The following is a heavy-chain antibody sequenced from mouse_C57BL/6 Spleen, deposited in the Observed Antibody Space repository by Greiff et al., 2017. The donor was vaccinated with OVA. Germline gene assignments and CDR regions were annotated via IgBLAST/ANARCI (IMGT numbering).Heavy chain of an antibody. J-gene: IGHJ3*01. CDR1: GFSFTSYG. CDR2: IWSGGST. Sequence: VQRVESGPGLVQPSQSLSITCTVSGFSFTSYGVHWVRQSPGKGLEWLGVIWSGGSTDYNAAFISRLSISKDNSKSQVFCKMNSLQADDTSIYYCTRGDGYYVFAYWGQGTLVTVSA. D-gene: IGHD2-3*01. V-gene: IGHV2-2*01. CDR3: TRGDGYYVFAY.